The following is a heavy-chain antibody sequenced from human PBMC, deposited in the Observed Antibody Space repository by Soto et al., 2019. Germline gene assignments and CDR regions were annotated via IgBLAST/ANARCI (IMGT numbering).Heavy chain of an antibody. V-gene: IGHV1-18*01. D-gene: IGHD2-2*01. Sequence: ASVKVSCKASGYTFTSYGISWVRQAPGQGLEWVGWISAYNGNTNYAQKLQGRVTMTTDTSTSTAYMELRSLRSDDTAVYYCARGGTGCSSTSCYLPAFDIWGQGTMVTVSS. CDR1: GYTFTSYG. CDR2: ISAYNGNT. CDR3: ARGGTGCSSTSCYLPAFDI. J-gene: IGHJ3*02.